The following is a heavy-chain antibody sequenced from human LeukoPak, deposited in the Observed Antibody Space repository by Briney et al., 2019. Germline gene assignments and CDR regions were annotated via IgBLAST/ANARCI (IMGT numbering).Heavy chain of an antibody. CDR1: GFTVSSNY. Sequence: PGGSLRLSCAASGFTVSSNYMSWVRQAPGKGLEWVSVIYSGGSTYYADSVKGRFTISRDNSKNTLYLQMNSLRAEDTAVYYCARVVEMATIWNWGQGTLVTVSS. D-gene: IGHD5-24*01. CDR2: IYSGGST. CDR3: ARVVEMATIWN. J-gene: IGHJ4*02. V-gene: IGHV3-53*01.